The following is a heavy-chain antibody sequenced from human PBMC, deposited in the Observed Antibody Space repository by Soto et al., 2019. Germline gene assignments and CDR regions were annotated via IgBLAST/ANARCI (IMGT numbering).Heavy chain of an antibody. CDR2: IYYSGST. Sequence: SETLSLTCTVSGGSISSGGYYWSWIRQHPGKGLEWIGYIYYSGSTYYNPSLKSRVTISVDTSKNQFSLKLSSVTAADTAVYYCARGVYCSGGSCYSFGPFFDYWGQGTLVTVSS. CDR1: GGSISSGGYY. CDR3: ARGVYCSGGSCYSFGPFFDY. J-gene: IGHJ4*02. D-gene: IGHD2-15*01. V-gene: IGHV4-31*03.